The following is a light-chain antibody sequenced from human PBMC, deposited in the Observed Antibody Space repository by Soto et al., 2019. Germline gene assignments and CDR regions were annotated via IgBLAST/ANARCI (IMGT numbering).Light chain of an antibody. CDR1: HDITNY. V-gene: IGKV1-33*01. Sequence: DIQMTQSPSSLSVSVGDRVTISCHASHDITNYLNWYQQKPGKAPKLLIYDVSRLETGVPSRFSGSGSGTDFTFTISSLQPEDIATYYCQQYDNVFTFGQGTRLEIK. J-gene: IGKJ5*01. CDR2: DVS. CDR3: QQYDNVFT.